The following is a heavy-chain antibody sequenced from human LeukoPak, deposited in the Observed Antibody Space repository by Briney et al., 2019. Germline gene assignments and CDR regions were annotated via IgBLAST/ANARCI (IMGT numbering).Heavy chain of an antibody. D-gene: IGHD2-2*01. J-gene: IGHJ4*02. CDR3: VSTCSSTSCAAFDY. Sequence: EASVKVSCKASGYTFTGYYMHWVRQAHGQGLEWMGWINPNSGGTNYAQKFQGRVTMTRDTSISTAYMELSRLRSDDTAVYYCVSTCSSTSCAAFDYWGQGTLVTVSS. V-gene: IGHV1-2*02. CDR2: INPNSGGT. CDR1: GYTFTGYY.